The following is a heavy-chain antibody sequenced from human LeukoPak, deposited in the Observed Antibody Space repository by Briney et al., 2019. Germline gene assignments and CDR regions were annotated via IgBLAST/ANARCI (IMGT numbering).Heavy chain of an antibody. D-gene: IGHD3-10*01. CDR3: ARGYGSGSYYSIDY. V-gene: IGHV4-31*03. Sequence: SQTLSLTCTVSGGSISSGGYYWSWIRQHPGKGLEWIGYIYYSVSTYYNPSLKSRVTISVDTSKNQFSLKLSSVTAADTAVYYCARGYGSGSYYSIDYWGQGTLVTVSS. J-gene: IGHJ4*02. CDR2: IYYSVST. CDR1: GGSISSGGYY.